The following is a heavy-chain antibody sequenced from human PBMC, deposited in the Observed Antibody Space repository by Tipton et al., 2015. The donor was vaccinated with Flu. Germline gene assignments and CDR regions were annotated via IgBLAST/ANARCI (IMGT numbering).Heavy chain of an antibody. CDR1: GDSMSSFY. J-gene: IGHJ4*02. CDR3: ARASGSGTDVIFDY. Sequence: LSCIVSGDSMSSFYWSWVRQPATKGLEWIGRIYTSGTTKYNPSLKSRVTMSVDTSKNQFSLRLSSVTAADTAVYYCARASGSGTDVIFDYWGQGMLVTVSS. V-gene: IGHV4-4*07. D-gene: IGHD3-10*01. CDR2: IYTSGTT.